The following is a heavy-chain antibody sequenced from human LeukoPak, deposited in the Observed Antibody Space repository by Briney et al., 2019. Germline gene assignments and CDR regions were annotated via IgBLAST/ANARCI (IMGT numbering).Heavy chain of an antibody. J-gene: IGHJ3*02. CDR1: GGSISSHY. CDR2: IYYSGST. D-gene: IGHD3-22*01. CDR3: ARADSSGYSDAFDI. Sequence: SETLSLTCTVSGGSISSHYWSWIRQPPGKGLEWIGYIYYSGSTNYNPSLRSRVTISVDTSKNQFSLKLSSVSAADTAVYYCARADSSGYSDAFDIWGQGTMVTVSS. V-gene: IGHV4-59*11.